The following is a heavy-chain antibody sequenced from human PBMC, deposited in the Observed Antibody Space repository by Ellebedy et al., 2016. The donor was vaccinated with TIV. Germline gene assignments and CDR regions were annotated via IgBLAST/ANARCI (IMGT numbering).Heavy chain of an antibody. CDR1: GFSSSDYY. D-gene: IGHD6-19*01. CDR3: ARISSGRSFYGMDV. CDR2: ISDSGSMI. V-gene: IGHV3-11*01. Sequence: GESLKISCAASGFSSSDYYMSWIRQAPGKGLEWVSYISDSGSMIHYADSVKGRFTISRDNSKNSLYLQMNNLRAEDTAVYYCARISSGRSFYGMDVWGQGTTVTVSS. J-gene: IGHJ6*02.